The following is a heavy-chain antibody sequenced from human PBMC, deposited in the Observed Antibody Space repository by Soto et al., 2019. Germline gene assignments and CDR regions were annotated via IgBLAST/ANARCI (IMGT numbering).Heavy chain of an antibody. J-gene: IGHJ4*02. V-gene: IGHV3-23*01. CDR1: GFTFTAYD. D-gene: IGHD2-2*02. Sequence: GGSLRLSCATSGFTFTAYDLTWVRQAPGKGLDWVSGISPSGDTTYYADSVKGRFTISRDNSKTVLYLQMNSLRAEDTAVYYCAFKGAAKPFYWGQGTLVTVSS. CDR3: AFKGAAKPFY. CDR2: ISPSGDTT.